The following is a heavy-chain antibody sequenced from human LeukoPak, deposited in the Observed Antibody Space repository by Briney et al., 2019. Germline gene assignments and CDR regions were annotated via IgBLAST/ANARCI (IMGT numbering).Heavy chain of an antibody. CDR3: ARDYAEDYGGNSGAPIDY. CDR1: GFTFSSYW. J-gene: IGHJ4*02. Sequence: GGSLRLSCAASGFTFSSYWMHWVRQAPGKGLVWVSRINSDGSSTSYADSVKGRFTISRDNAKNTLYLQMNSLRAEDTAVYYCARDYAEDYGGNSGAPIDYWGQVPLVTVSS. D-gene: IGHD4-23*01. V-gene: IGHV3-74*01. CDR2: INSDGSST.